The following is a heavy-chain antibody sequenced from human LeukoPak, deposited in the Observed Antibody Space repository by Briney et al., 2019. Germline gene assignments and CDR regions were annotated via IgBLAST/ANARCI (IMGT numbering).Heavy chain of an antibody. CDR3: TTATMIRGVSGY. Sequence: GGSLRLSCADSGFTFSDAWMSWVRQAPGRGLEWVGRIKSKTDGAATDYAAPVKGRFTISRDDSKNTLFLQMNSLRTEDTAVYYCTTATMIRGVSGYWGQGTLVTVSS. D-gene: IGHD3-10*01. CDR1: GFTFSDAW. CDR2: IKSKTDGAAT. V-gene: IGHV3-15*01. J-gene: IGHJ4*02.